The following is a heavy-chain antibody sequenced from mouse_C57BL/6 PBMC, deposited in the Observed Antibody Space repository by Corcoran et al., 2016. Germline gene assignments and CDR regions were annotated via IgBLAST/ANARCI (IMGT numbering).Heavy chain of an antibody. J-gene: IGHJ2*01. V-gene: IGHV9-1*01. Sequence: QIKLVQSGPELKKPGETVKISCKDSGYTLTEYPMYWVKQAPGKGLKWMGMIYTDTGEPTYAEEFKGRFAFYLETSASTAYLQINNLKNEDTATYFCYGSSSDFDYWGQGTTLTVSS. CDR2: IYTDTGEP. D-gene: IGHD1-1*01. CDR3: YGSSSDFDY. CDR1: GYTLTEYP.